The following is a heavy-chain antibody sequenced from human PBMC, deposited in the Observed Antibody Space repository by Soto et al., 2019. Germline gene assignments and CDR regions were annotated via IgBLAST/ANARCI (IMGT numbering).Heavy chain of an antibody. J-gene: IGHJ4*02. V-gene: IGHV4-59*01. Sequence: SETLSLTCTVSGGSISSYYWSWIRQPPGKGLEWIGYIYYSGSTNYSPSLKSRVTISVDTSKNQFSLKLSSVTAADTAVYYCARGYSSSWHYFDYWGQGTLVTVSS. D-gene: IGHD6-13*01. CDR2: IYYSGST. CDR3: ARGYSSSWHYFDY. CDR1: GGSISSYY.